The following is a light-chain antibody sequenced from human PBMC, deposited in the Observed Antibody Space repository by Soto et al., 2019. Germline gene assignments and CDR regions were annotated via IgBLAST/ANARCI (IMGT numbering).Light chain of an antibody. Sequence: EIVMTQSPATLSVSPGDTATLSCRASQSVNNNLAWYQQKPGQPPRLLMYYASTRATGIPARFSGSGSGTEFTLTISSLQSEDFAVYYCQHHNDWVKTFGQGTKLEI. J-gene: IGKJ2*01. V-gene: IGKV3D-15*01. CDR1: QSVNNN. CDR3: QHHNDWVKT. CDR2: YAS.